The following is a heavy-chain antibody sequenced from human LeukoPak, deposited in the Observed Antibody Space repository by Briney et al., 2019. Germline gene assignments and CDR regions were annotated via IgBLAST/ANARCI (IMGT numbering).Heavy chain of an antibody. CDR1: GGSISSYY. D-gene: IGHD3-22*01. CDR3: AGDSSGYYSFDY. CDR2: IYYSGST. V-gene: IGHV4-59*12. J-gene: IGHJ4*02. Sequence: SETLSLTCTVSGGSISSYYWSWIRQPPGKGLEWIGSIYYSGSTYYNPSLKSRVTVSVDTSKNQFSLKLSSVTAADTAVYYCAGDSSGYYSFDYWGQGTLVTVSS.